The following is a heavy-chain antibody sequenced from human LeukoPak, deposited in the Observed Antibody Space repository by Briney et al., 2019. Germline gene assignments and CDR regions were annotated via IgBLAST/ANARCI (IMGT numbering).Heavy chain of an antibody. D-gene: IGHD3-10*01. CDR2: IVVGSGNT. CDR3: AADRGWDYGSGSGFDI. J-gene: IGHJ3*02. Sequence: SVKVSCKASGFTFTSSAMQWVRQARGHRLEWIGRIVVGSGNTNYAQKFQERVTITRDMSTSTAYMELSSLRSEDTAVYYCAADRGWDYGSGSGFDIWGQGTMVTVSS. V-gene: IGHV1-58*02. CDR1: GFTFTSSA.